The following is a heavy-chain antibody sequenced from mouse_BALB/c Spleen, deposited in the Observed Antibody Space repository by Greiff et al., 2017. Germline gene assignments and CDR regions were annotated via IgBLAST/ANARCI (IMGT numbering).Heavy chain of an antibody. Sequence: DVMLVESGGGLVQPKGSLKLSCAASGFTFNTYAMNWVRQAPGKGLEWVARIRSKSNNYATYYADSVKDRFTISRDDSQSMLYLQMNNLKTEDTAMYYCVRHGYEGFDYRGQGTTLTGSS. CDR1: GFTFNTYA. D-gene: IGHD2-2*01. J-gene: IGHJ2*01. V-gene: IGHV10-1*02. CDR3: VRHGYEGFDY. CDR2: IRSKSNNYAT.